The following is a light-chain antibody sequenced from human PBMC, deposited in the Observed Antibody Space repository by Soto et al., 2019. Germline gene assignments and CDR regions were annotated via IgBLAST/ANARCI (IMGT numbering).Light chain of an antibody. CDR1: QSISSH. J-gene: IGKJ4*01. CDR3: QQYGSSPPFA. V-gene: IGKV1-39*01. Sequence: DIQMTQSPSSLSASVGDRVTITCRASQSISSHLNWYQQKPGKAPKLLIYAASSLQSGVPSRFSGSGSGTDFTLTISSLQPEDFALYYCQQYGSSPPFAFGGGTKIEIK. CDR2: AAS.